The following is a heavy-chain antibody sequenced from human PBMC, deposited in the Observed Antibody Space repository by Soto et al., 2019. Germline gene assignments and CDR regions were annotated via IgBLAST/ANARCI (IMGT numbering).Heavy chain of an antibody. CDR2: IYYSGST. Sequence: SETLSLTCTVSGGSISSYDWSWIRQPPGKGLEWIGYIYYSGSTNYNPSLKSRVTISVDTSKNQFSLKLSSVTAADTAVYYCARDLRAAAGIDYYYYGMDVWGQGTTVTVSS. V-gene: IGHV4-59*01. CDR1: GGSISSYD. J-gene: IGHJ6*02. CDR3: ARDLRAAAGIDYYYYGMDV. D-gene: IGHD6-13*01.